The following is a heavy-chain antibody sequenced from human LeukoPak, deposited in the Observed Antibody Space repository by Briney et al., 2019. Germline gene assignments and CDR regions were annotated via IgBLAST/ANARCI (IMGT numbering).Heavy chain of an antibody. CDR3: ARDHEYYYGSGSYYPGGCDY. V-gene: IGHV1-46*01. CDR1: GYTFTSYY. D-gene: IGHD3-10*01. J-gene: IGHJ4*02. CDR2: INPSGGST. Sequence: GASVKVSCKASGYTFTSYYMHWGRKAPGQGLEWMGIINPSGGSTSYAQKFQGRVTMTRDTSTSTVYMELRSLRSEDTAVYYCARDHEYYYGSGSYYPGGCDYWGQGTLVTVSS.